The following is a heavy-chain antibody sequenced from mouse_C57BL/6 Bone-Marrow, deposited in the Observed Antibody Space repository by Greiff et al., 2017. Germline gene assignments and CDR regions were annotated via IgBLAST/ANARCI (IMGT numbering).Heavy chain of an antibody. CDR1: GFNIKNTY. D-gene: IGHD1-1*01. CDR2: IDPANGNT. Sequence: EVQLQQSVAELVRPGASVKLSCTASGFNIKNTYMHWVKQRPEQGLEWIGRIDPANGNTKYAPKFQGKATITADTSSNTAYLQLSSLTSEDTAIYYCARSVYYYGSSPYYYAMDYWGQGTSVTVSS. V-gene: IGHV14-3*01. CDR3: ARSVYYYGSSPYYYAMDY. J-gene: IGHJ4*01.